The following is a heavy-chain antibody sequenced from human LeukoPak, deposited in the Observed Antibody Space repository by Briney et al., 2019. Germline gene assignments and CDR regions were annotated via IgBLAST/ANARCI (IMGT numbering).Heavy chain of an antibody. CDR1: GFTFSSYA. J-gene: IGHJ3*02. CDR2: IRSKAYGGTT. Sequence: GGSLRLSCAASGFTFSSYAMSWVRQAPGKGLEWVGFIRSKAYGGTTEYAASVKGRFTISRDDSKSIAYLQMNSLKTEDTAVYYCTIWGAQAADDAFDIWGQGTMVTVSS. CDR3: TIWGAQAADDAFDI. V-gene: IGHV3-49*04. D-gene: IGHD6-13*01.